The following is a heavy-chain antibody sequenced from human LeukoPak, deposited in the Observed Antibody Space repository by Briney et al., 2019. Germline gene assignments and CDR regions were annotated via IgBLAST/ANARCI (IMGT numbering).Heavy chain of an antibody. D-gene: IGHD5-18*01. CDR2: IIPIFGTA. V-gene: IGHV1-69*06. CDR3: ASPIPSRIQLWLPDAFDI. J-gene: IGHJ3*02. Sequence: GASVKVSCKASGYSFTSYYIHWVRQAPGQGLEWMGGIIPIFGTANYAQKFQGRVTITADKSTSTAYMELSSLRSEDTAVYYCASPIPSRIQLWLPDAFDIWGQGTMVTVSS. CDR1: GYSFTSYY.